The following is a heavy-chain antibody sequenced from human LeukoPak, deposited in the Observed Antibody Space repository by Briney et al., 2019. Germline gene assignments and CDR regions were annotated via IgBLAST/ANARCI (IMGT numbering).Heavy chain of an antibody. Sequence: AGGSLRLSCAASGFTFSSYSMNWVRQAPGKGLEWVSSISSSSSYIYYADSVKGRFTISRDNAKNSLYLQMNSLRAEDTAVYYCAKDFRAIVFYYMDVWGKGTTVTVSS. CDR2: ISSSSSYI. CDR3: AKDFRAIVFYYMDV. J-gene: IGHJ6*03. D-gene: IGHD1-26*01. CDR1: GFTFSSYS. V-gene: IGHV3-21*01.